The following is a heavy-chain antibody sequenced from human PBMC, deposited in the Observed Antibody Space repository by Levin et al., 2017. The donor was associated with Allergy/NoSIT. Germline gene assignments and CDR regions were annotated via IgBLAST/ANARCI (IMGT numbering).Heavy chain of an antibody. CDR3: ARLLRSQRYYFDN. V-gene: IGHV4-59*01. CDR1: GGSISSYY. J-gene: IGHJ4*02. Sequence: KPGGSLRLSCTVSGGSISSYYWNWIRQPPGKGLEWIGYIHYSGTTNYNASLKSRVSISLDTSKNQFSLRLSSVTAADTAVYYCARLLRSQRYYFDNWGQGALVTVSS. D-gene: IGHD3-22*01. CDR2: IHYSGTT.